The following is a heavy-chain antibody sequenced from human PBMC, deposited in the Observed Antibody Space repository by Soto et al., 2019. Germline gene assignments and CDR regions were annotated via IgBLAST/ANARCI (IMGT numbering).Heavy chain of an antibody. V-gene: IGHV1-3*01. Sequence: QVQLVQSGAEVKKPGASVKVSCKASGYTFTSYAMHWVRQAPGQRLEWMGWINAGNGNTKYSQKFQGRVTITRDTPASTAYMALSSLRSDDPAVYYCARYLGGRPDYWGQGTLVTVSS. D-gene: IGHD1-26*01. J-gene: IGHJ4*02. CDR2: INAGNGNT. CDR1: GYTFTSYA. CDR3: ARYLGGRPDY.